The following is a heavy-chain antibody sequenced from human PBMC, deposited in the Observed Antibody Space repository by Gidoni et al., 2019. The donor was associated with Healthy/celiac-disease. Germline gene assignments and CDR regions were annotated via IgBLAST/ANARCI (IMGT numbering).Heavy chain of an antibody. J-gene: IGHJ3*02. CDR1: GFTFRSYE. CDR3: ARSLRGITMIVGHVGCAFDI. D-gene: IGHD3-22*01. V-gene: IGHV3-48*03. Sequence: EVQLVESGGGLVQPGGSLRLSCAASGFTFRSYEMNWVRQAPGKGLEWVSYISSSGSTIYYADSVKGRFTISRDNAKNSLYLQMNSLRAEDTAVYYCARSLRGITMIVGHVGCAFDIWGQGTMVTVSS. CDR2: ISSSGSTI.